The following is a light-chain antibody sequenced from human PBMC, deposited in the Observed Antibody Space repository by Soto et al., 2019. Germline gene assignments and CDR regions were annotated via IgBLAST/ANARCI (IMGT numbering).Light chain of an antibody. Sequence: EIVMTQSPATLSVSPGERVTLSCRASQSVFSSLAWYQQKPGQAPRLLIYGAATRATGIPARFSGSGSGTDFTLTISSLQSEDFAVYFCQQYNNWPPLYTFGQGTKLEIK. CDR2: GAA. J-gene: IGKJ2*01. V-gene: IGKV3-15*01. CDR1: QSVFSS. CDR3: QQYNNWPPLYT.